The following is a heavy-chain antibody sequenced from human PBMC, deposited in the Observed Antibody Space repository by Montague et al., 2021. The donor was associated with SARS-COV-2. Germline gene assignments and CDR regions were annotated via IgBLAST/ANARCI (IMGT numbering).Heavy chain of an antibody. CDR3: ARGGLGNRGFDY. Sequence: SETLSLTCVVSDVSLSSNTWWSWVRQSPGKGLEWVGETYLSGFTQYNPSVKSRVTISLDDSRSQSSLRLTSVTAADTAVYFCARGGLGNRGFDYWGQGALVTVSS. CDR2: TYLSGFT. J-gene: IGHJ4*02. V-gene: IGHV4-4*02. D-gene: IGHD3/OR15-3a*01. CDR1: DVSLSSNTW.